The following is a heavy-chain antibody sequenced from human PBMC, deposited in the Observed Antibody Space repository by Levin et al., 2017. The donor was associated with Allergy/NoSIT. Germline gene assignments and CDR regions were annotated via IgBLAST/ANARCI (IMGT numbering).Heavy chain of an antibody. V-gene: IGHV3-74*01. CDR2: INSDGSST. D-gene: IGHD3-16*01. J-gene: IGHJ4*02. Sequence: LKISCAASGFTFSSSWMHWVRQAPGKGLVWVSRINSDGSSTNYADSVKGRVTISRDNAKNTLYLQMNSLGAEDTAVYYCAKGGGKVFDYWGQGTLVTVSS. CDR1: GFTFSSSW. CDR3: AKGGGKVFDY.